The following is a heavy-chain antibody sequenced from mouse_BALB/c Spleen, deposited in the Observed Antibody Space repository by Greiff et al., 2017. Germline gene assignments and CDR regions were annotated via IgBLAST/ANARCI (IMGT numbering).Heavy chain of an antibody. V-gene: IGHV5-6-3*01. Sequence: EVQLVESGGGLVQPGGSLKLSCAASGFTFSSYGVSWVRQTPDKRLELVATINSNGGSTYYPDSVKGRFTIPRDNAKNTLYLQMSSLKSEDTAMYYCASDEIRGYYCAMDYWGQGTSVTVSA. D-gene: IGHD3-2*02. CDR2: INSNGGST. CDR3: ASDEIRGYYCAMDY. J-gene: IGHJ4*01. CDR1: GFTFSSYG.